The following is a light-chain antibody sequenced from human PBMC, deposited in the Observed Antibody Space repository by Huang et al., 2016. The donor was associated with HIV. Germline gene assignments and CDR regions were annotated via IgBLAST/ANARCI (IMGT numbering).Light chain of an antibody. CDR3: MRATLFPPMWA. V-gene: IGKV2-24*01. Sequence: DIVMTQTPLSLPVTLGQPASISCTSSQALVDTDGNSYMSWIQQRPGPPPRLLIYNNSTRLSGVADRFSGSGAGTQFTLKISRVEAEHVGVYYCMRATLFPPMWAFGQGTKLEIK. J-gene: IGKJ2*01. CDR1: QALVDTDGNSY. CDR2: NNS.